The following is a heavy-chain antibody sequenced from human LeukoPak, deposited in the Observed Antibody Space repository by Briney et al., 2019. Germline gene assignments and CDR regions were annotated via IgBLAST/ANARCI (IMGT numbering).Heavy chain of an antibody. CDR3: TRDRGGSGYYYVDF. CDR2: ISNDGSNK. D-gene: IGHD3-22*01. V-gene: IGHV3-30*03. CDR1: EFNFNTYA. J-gene: IGHJ4*02. Sequence: GGSLRLSCAASEFNFNTYAMHWVRQAPAKGLEGVALISNDGSNKYYADSVKGRFTISRDNSKNIVYLQMNSLRTEDTAVYYCTRDRGGSGYYYVDFWGRGTLVTVSS.